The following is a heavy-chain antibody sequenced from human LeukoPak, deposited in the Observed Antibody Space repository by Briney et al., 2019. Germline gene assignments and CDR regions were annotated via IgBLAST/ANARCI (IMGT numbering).Heavy chain of an antibody. CDR1: GFTFSTYS. V-gene: IGHV3-7*03. J-gene: IGHJ4*02. Sequence: GGSLRLSCAASGFTFSTYSMSWLRQAPGKGLEWVGNIKQDGSETKSVDSVKGRFTISRDNSKNTLYLQMNSLRAEDTAVYYCAIPAGYSSSWYGDYFDYWGQGTLVTVSS. D-gene: IGHD6-13*01. CDR3: AIPAGYSSSWYGDYFDY. CDR2: IKQDGSET.